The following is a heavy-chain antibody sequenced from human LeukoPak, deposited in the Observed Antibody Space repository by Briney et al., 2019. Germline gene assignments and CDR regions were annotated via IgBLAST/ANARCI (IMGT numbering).Heavy chain of an antibody. CDR2: IWYDGNNK. V-gene: IGHV3-33*01. CDR3: ARDRYYGSENYYYYYHMDV. D-gene: IGHD3-10*01. CDR1: GFSFSSYG. Sequence: GGSLRLSCAASGFSFSSYGMHWVRQAPGKGLEWVAVIWYDGNNKYYADSVKGRFTISRDNSKNTLYLQMNSLRAEDTALYYCARDRYYGSENYYYYYHMDVWGTGTTVTVSS. J-gene: IGHJ6*03.